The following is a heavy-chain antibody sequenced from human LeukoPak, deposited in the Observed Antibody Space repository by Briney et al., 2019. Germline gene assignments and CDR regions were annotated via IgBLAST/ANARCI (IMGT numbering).Heavy chain of an antibody. Sequence: GGSLRLSCTASGLTFSSIYMSWVRQAPGKGLQWVSVIYTGGYTFYSDSVKGRCTISRDNSKSTLYLQMNSLRAEDTAVYYCARPGGGDYYNSWGQGTLVTVSS. CDR2: IYTGGYT. CDR3: ARPGGGDYYNS. V-gene: IGHV3-53*01. J-gene: IGHJ4*02. CDR1: GLTFSSIY. D-gene: IGHD3-10*01.